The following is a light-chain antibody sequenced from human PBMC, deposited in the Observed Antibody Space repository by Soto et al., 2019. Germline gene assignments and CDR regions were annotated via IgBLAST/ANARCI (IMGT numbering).Light chain of an antibody. CDR3: QQSYSTPLT. Sequence: DIQMTQSPSSLSASVGDRVTITCRASQTIISYLNWYQQKPGKAPKLLIYAASSLQSGVPSRFSGSGSGTDFTLTIRGLQPEDFATYYCQQSYSTPLTFGGGTKVEIK. CDR2: AAS. CDR1: QTIISY. J-gene: IGKJ4*01. V-gene: IGKV1-39*01.